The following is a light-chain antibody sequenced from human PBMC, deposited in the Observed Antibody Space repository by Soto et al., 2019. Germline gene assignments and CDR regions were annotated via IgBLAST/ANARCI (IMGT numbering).Light chain of an antibody. CDR2: AAS. Sequence: DIQMTQSPSSLSASVGDRVTITCRASQSISSYLNWYQQKPGKSPKRLIYAASSLQSGVPARFSGSVTVTDFTLTISSRQPEDFATYYCQQSYRTPATFGRGTKLEIK. J-gene: IGKJ2*01. V-gene: IGKV1-39*01. CDR3: QQSYRTPAT. CDR1: QSISSY.